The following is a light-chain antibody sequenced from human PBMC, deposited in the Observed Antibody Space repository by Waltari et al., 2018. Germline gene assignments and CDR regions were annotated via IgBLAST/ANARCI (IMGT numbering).Light chain of an antibody. J-gene: IGLJ3*02. CDR1: SRDVGTYNL. V-gene: IGLV2-23*01. CDR3: CSYAGSYTWV. Sequence: QSALTQPASVSGSPGPSITISCTGTSRDVGTYNLLSWYQQYPGKAPKVMIYDDNRRPSGVSDRFSGSKSGNTASLTISGVQAEDEADYYCCSYAGSYTWVFGGGTKLTVL. CDR2: DDN.